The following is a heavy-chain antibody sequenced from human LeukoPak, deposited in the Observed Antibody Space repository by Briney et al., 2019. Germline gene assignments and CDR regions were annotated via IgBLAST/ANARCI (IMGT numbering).Heavy chain of an antibody. CDR3: SRPTSSWRAMDV. Sequence: GGSLTLPWAAAGFTFSTYGMRWVRQAPGKGLEWVAVIWHDGSNKYHAGSVEGRFTICRDNAKKSLYLQMNSLRAEDTAVYYCSRPTSSWRAMDVWGQGTTVTVSS. CDR1: GFTFSTYG. J-gene: IGHJ6*02. D-gene: IGHD6-13*01. CDR2: IWHDGSNK. V-gene: IGHV3-33*01.